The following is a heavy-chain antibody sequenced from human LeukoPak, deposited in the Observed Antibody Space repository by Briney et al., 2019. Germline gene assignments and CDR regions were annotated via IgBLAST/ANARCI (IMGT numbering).Heavy chain of an antibody. Sequence: GASVKVSCKASGGTFSSYAISWVRQAPGQGLEWMGGIIPIFGTANYAQKFQGRVTIAADESTSTAYIELSSLRSEDTAVYYCARERVQLWSNYYYYGMDVWGQGTTVTVSS. CDR1: GGTFSSYA. V-gene: IGHV1-69*13. J-gene: IGHJ6*02. D-gene: IGHD5-18*01. CDR3: ARERVQLWSNYYYYGMDV. CDR2: IIPIFGTA.